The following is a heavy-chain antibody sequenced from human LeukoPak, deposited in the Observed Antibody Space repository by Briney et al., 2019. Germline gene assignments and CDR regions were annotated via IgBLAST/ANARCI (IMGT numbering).Heavy chain of an antibody. V-gene: IGHV3-48*03. J-gene: IGHJ4*02. CDR2: IGSSGTGI. CDR3: ARDGNSSGRGFDY. Sequence: PGGSLRLSCVASGLTFSSYEMNWVRQAPGKGLEGVSYIGSSGTGIKYADSVKGRCTISRDNAKNSLYLQMNSLRAEDTAVYYCARDGNSSGRGFDYWGQGTLVTVSS. D-gene: IGHD6-19*01. CDR1: GLTFSSYE.